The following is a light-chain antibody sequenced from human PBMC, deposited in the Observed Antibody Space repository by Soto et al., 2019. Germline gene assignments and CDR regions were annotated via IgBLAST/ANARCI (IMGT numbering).Light chain of an antibody. CDR2: GAS. Sequence: EIVLTQSPGTLSLSPGERATLSCRASQSVSSSYLAWYQQKPGQAPRLLMYGASSRATGIPDRFSGSGSGTDFTLTISRLEPEDFAVYYCQQYFTSPYTFGQGTKLEMK. J-gene: IGKJ2*01. CDR1: QSVSSSY. V-gene: IGKV3-20*01. CDR3: QQYFTSPYT.